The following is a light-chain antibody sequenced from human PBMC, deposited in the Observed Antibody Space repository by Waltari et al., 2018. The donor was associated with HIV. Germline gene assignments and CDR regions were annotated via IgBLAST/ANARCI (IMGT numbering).Light chain of an antibody. CDR2: ETS. Sequence: QSVLTQPPSVSAAPGQTVTLPCSGTSSNLGNHYVSWYHPVPGTTPKLLLYETSKRPSGIPDRFSGSKSGTSATLGITGVQTADEADYYCGTWDDSLGAVVFGGGTRVTV. V-gene: IGLV1-51*02. CDR3: GTWDDSLGAVV. CDR1: SSNLGNHY. J-gene: IGLJ2*01.